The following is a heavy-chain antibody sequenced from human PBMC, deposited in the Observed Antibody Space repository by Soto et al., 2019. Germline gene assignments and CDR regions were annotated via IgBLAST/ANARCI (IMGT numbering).Heavy chain of an antibody. D-gene: IGHD6-13*01. CDR2: INHSGST. CDR1: GGSFSGYY. Sequence: QVQLQQWGAGLLKPSETLSLTCAVYGGSFSGYYWSWIRQPPGKGLEWIGEINHSGSTNYNPSLKSRVTISVDTSNSQFSLKLSSVTAADTAVYYCARVSLIAAAGRVGYSYYGMDVWGQGTTVTVSS. CDR3: ARVSLIAAAGRVGYSYYGMDV. J-gene: IGHJ6*02. V-gene: IGHV4-34*01.